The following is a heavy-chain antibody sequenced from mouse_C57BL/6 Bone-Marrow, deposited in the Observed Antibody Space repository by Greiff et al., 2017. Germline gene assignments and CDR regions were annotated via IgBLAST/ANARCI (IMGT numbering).Heavy chain of an antibody. D-gene: IGHD1-2*01. CDR1: GYTFTSYW. CDR2: INPSSGYT. V-gene: IGHV1-7*01. Sequence: VQLQQSGAELAKPGASVKLSCKASGYTFTSYWLHWVKQRPGKGLEWIGYINPSSGYTKYNQKFKDKATLTADKSSSTAYMQLSSLTYEDSAVYCCARSFYGPAWFAYWGQGTLVTVSA. CDR3: ARSFYGPAWFAY. J-gene: IGHJ3*01.